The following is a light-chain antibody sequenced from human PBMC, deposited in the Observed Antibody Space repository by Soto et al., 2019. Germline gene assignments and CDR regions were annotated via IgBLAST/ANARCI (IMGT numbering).Light chain of an antibody. Sequence: DIQMTQSPSTLSASVGDRVTITCRASQSISSWLAWYQQKPGKAPKLLIYDASSLESGVPSRFSGSGSGTEFTLTISSLQPDDFATYYCQQYNSYRKFGQGTKVDI. CDR1: QSISSW. CDR2: DAS. V-gene: IGKV1-5*01. J-gene: IGKJ1*01. CDR3: QQYNSYRK.